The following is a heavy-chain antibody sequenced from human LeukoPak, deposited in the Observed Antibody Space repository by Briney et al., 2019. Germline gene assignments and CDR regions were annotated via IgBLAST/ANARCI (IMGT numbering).Heavy chain of an antibody. CDR3: ARSGGYYDSSGYYRFDP. V-gene: IGHV1-18*01. CDR2: ISAYNGNT. J-gene: IGHJ5*02. D-gene: IGHD3-22*01. CDR1: GYTFTSYG. Sequence: ASVKVSCKASGYTFTSYGISWVRQAPGQGLEWMGWISAYNGNTNYAQKLQGRVTMTTDTSTSTAYMGLRSLRSDDTAVYYCARSGGYYDSSGYYRFDPWGQGTLVTVSS.